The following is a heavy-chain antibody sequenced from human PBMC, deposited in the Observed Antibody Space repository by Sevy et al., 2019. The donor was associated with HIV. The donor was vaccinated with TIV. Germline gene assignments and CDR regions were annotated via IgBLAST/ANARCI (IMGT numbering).Heavy chain of an antibody. V-gene: IGHV3-48*03. CDR2: IRSSGSDI. CDR1: GFTFSNYD. Sequence: GESLKLSCVASGFTFSNYDMNWVRQAPGKGLEWVSKIRSSGSDIYYADSVKGRFTISRDNAKDSLNLQMNSLRAEDTAVYYCVRNGGAYDSGFDPWGQGTLVTVSS. J-gene: IGHJ5*02. D-gene: IGHD3-22*01. CDR3: VRNGGAYDSGFDP.